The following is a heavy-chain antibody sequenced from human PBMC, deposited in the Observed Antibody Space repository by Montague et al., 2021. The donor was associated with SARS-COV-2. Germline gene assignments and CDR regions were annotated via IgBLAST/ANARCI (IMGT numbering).Heavy chain of an antibody. Sequence: SETLSLTCAVFGGSFSDYNWNWIRQTPGKGLEWIGEINHSGDTDYHPSLKGRVTISVDSSKNQFSLKLTSVTAADTAVYYCASIPEGSYYYYGMDVWGQGTTVTVSS. J-gene: IGHJ6*02. D-gene: IGHD3-10*01. CDR3: ASIPEGSYYYYGMDV. CDR2: INHSGDT. CDR1: GGSFSDYN. V-gene: IGHV4-34*01.